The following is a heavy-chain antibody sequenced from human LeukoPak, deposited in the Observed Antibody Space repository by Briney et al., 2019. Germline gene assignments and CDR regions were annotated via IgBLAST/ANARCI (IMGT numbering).Heavy chain of an antibody. CDR3: ARDQLEYFDY. V-gene: IGHV4-61*02. CDR2: IYTSGST. Sequence: PSQTLSLTCTVSGGSISSGGYYWSWIRQPAGKGLEWIGRIYTSGSTNYNPSLKSRVTISVDTSKNQFSLKLSSVTAADTAVYYCARDQLEYFDYWGQGTLVTVSS. J-gene: IGHJ4*02. D-gene: IGHD6-13*01. CDR1: GGSISSGGYY.